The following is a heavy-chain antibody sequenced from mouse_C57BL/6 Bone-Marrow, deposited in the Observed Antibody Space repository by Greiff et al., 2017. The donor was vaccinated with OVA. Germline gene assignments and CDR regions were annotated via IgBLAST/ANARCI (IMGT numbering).Heavy chain of an antibody. CDR3: ARRRGYYAMDY. V-gene: IGHV1-61*01. J-gene: IGHJ4*01. CDR2: IYPSDSET. Sequence: QVQLQQPGAELVRPGSSVKLSCKASGYTFTSYWMAWVKQRPGQGLEWIGNIYPSDSETHYNQKFKDKATLTVDKSSSTAYMQLSSLTSEDSAVYYCARRRGYYAMDYWGQGTSVTVSS. CDR1: GYTFTSYW.